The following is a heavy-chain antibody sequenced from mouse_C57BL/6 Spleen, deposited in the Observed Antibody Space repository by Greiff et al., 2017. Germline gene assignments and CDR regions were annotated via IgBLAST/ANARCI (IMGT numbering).Heavy chain of an antibody. D-gene: IGHD2-5*01. CDR1: GYTFTSYW. CDR3: ARAPYSNYYFDY. CDR2: INPSSGYT. Sequence: VQLQQSGAELAKPGASVKLSCKASGYTFTSYWMHWVNQRPGQGLEWIGYINPSSGYTKYNQKFKDKATLTADKSSSTAYMQLSSLTYEDAAVYYCARAPYSNYYFDYWGQGTTLTVSS. V-gene: IGHV1-7*01. J-gene: IGHJ2*01.